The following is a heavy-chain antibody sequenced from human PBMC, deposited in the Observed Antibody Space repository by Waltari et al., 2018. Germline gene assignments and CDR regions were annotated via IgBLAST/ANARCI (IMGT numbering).Heavy chain of an antibody. CDR2: IYYTGST. Sequence: QVQLQESGPSRLKPSETLSLMCTVSGGSISGFYWSWVRQPPGKGLDWIGYIYYTGSTNFNPSLKSRVTMSVDTSKNQFSLKLSSVTAADTAFYYCARGGGGDWEWFDPWGQGTLVTVSS. D-gene: IGHD2-21*02. V-gene: IGHV4-59*01. CDR1: GGSISGFY. J-gene: IGHJ5*02. CDR3: ARGGGGDWEWFDP.